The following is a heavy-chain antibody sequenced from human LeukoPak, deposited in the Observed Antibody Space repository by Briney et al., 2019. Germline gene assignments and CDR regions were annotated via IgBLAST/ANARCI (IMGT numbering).Heavy chain of an antibody. V-gene: IGHV1-24*01. D-gene: IGHD3-22*01. CDR1: GGTFSSYA. CDR3: ATDSDYDSSGYRGFYYYYGMDV. CDR2: FDPEDGET. Sequence: ASVKVSCKASGGTFSSYAISWARQAPGQGLEWMGGFDPEDGETIYAQKFQGRVTMTEDTSTDTAYMELSSLRSEDTAVYYCATDSDYDSSGYRGFYYYYGMDVWGQGTTVTVSS. J-gene: IGHJ6*02.